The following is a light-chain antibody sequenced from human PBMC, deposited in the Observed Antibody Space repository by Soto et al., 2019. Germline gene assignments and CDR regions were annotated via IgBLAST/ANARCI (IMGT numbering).Light chain of an antibody. CDR3: QQSHSTPLT. V-gene: IGKV1-39*01. Sequence: IQMTQSPSSLSASVGDRVTITCRASQSISSYLNWYQQKAGTAPKLLIYTASSLQSAVPSRFSGSGSGTDFTLTISSLQPEDFATYYCQQSHSTPLTFGGGTKVEIK. CDR1: QSISSY. J-gene: IGKJ4*01. CDR2: TAS.